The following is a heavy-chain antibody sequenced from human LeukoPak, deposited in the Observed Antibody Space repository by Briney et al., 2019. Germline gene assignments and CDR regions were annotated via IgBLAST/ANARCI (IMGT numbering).Heavy chain of an antibody. J-gene: IGHJ5*02. D-gene: IGHD2-2*01. Sequence: SETLSLTCTVSGGSISSYYWSWIRQPPGKGLEWIGYIYYSGSTNYNPSLKSRVTISVDTSKNQFSLKLSSVAAADTAVYYCARHPPAVGGYCSSTSCYFWFDPWGQGTLVTVSS. CDR1: GGSISSYY. CDR3: ARHPPAVGGYCSSTSCYFWFDP. CDR2: IYYSGST. V-gene: IGHV4-59*08.